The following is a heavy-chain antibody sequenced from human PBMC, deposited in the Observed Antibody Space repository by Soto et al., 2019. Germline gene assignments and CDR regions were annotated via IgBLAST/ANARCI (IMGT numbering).Heavy chain of an antibody. CDR3: ARDLLLEYYMDV. Sequence: SQTLSLTCAISGDRVSSNSAAWNWIRQSPSRGLEWLGRTYYRSKWNNDYAVSVKSRIPINPDTSKNQFSLQLNSVTPEDTAVYYCARDLLLEYYMDVWGKGTTVTVSS. V-gene: IGHV6-1*01. CDR1: GDRVSSNSAA. J-gene: IGHJ6*03. CDR2: TYYRSKWNN. D-gene: IGHD1-1*01.